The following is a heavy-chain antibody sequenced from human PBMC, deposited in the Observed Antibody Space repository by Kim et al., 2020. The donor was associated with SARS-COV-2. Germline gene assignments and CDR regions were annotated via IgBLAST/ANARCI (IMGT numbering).Heavy chain of an antibody. CDR2: IYYSGST. Sequence: SETLSLTCTVSGGSISSYYWSWIRQPPGKGLEWIGYIYYSGSTNYNPSLKSRVTISVDTSKNQFSLKLSSVTAADTAVYYCARGVGYITMVDIFDYWGQGTLVTVSS. J-gene: IGHJ4*02. CDR3: ARGVGYITMVDIFDY. D-gene: IGHD3-10*01. V-gene: IGHV4-59*13. CDR1: GGSISSYY.